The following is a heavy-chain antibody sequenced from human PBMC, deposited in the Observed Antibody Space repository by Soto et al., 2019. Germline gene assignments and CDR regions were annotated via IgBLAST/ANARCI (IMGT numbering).Heavy chain of an antibody. CDR2: ISGSGGST. CDR1: GFTFSSYA. D-gene: IGHD5-18*01. CDR3: ANHSYGTEDYYYGMDV. V-gene: IGHV3-23*01. Sequence: EVQLLESGGGLVQPGGSLRLSCAASGFTFSSYAMSWVRQAPGKGLEWVSAISGSGGSTYYADSVKGRFTISRDNSKNTLYLQMNGLRAEDTAVYYCANHSYGTEDYYYGMDVWGQGTTVTVSS. J-gene: IGHJ6*02.